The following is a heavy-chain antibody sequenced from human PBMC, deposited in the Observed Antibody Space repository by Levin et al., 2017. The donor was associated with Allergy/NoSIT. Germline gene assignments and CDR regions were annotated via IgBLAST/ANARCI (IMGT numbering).Heavy chain of an antibody. CDR2: INHSGST. J-gene: IGHJ4*02. Sequence: SETLSLTCAVYGGSFSGYYWSWIRQPPGKGLELIGEINHSGSTNYNPSLKSRVTISVDTSKNQFSLKLSSVTAADTAVYYCARGFRRWLRFHYFDYWGQGTLVTVSS. CDR1: GGSFSGYY. CDR3: ARGFRRWLRFHYFDY. D-gene: IGHD5-12*01. V-gene: IGHV4-34*01.